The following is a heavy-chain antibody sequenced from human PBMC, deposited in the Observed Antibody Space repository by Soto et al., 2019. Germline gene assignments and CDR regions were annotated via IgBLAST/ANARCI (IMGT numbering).Heavy chain of an antibody. V-gene: IGHV4-34*01. CDR2: IHHDGGT. J-gene: IGHJ4*02. D-gene: IGHD3-10*01. CDR3: ARGYGEEWPTSDF. CDR1: GGSFSRYH. Sequence: QVQLQQWGAGLLKPSETLSLTCTVYGGSFSRYHWNWIRQAPGKGLEWIGEIHHDGGTNYSPSLEGPVTISVDTSKNEFSLKLSSVTAADTGVYYCARGYGEEWPTSDFWGQGTRVTVSS.